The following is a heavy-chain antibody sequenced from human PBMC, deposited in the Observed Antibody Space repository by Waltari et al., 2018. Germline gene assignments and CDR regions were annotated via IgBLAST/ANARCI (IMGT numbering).Heavy chain of an antibody. Sequence: QVQLVQSGAEVKKPGASVKVSCTASGYTFTSYDINWVRKATGQGLEWMGWMNPNSGNTGYAQKFQGRVTITRNTSISTAYMELSSLRSEDTAVYYCARLWQHYYYYYMDVWGKGTTVTISS. CDR1: GYTFTSYD. D-gene: IGHD3-10*01. V-gene: IGHV1-8*03. CDR3: ARLWQHYYYYYMDV. CDR2: MNPNSGNT. J-gene: IGHJ6*03.